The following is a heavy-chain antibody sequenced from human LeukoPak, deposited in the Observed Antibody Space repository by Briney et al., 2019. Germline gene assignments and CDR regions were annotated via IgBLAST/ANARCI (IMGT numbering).Heavy chain of an antibody. V-gene: IGHV3-7*01. D-gene: IGHD6-19*01. CDR1: GFTFTKYW. CDR3: AKGVLGGIAVAGWLDY. J-gene: IGHJ4*02. Sequence: GGSLRLSCAASGFTFTKYWMTWVRQAPGKGLEWVGNIKQDGSDKNYMDSVKGRFTISRDNTKNSVYLQMSSLRAEDTAVYYCAKGVLGGIAVAGWLDYWGQGTLVTVSS. CDR2: IKQDGSDK.